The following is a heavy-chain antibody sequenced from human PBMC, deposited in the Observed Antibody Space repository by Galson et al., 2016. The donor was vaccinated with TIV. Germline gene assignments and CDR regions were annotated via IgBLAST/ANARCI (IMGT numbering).Heavy chain of an antibody. J-gene: IGHJ3*02. Sequence: SVKVSCKASGYTFINYAMYWVRQAPGQRLEWMGWINPGNGNTRYSETFRGRVTLTRDTSATTAYMELTSLTSDDTAVYYCANRGNSSWYSVEIWGQGTMVTVSS. D-gene: IGHD6-13*01. CDR2: INPGNGNT. CDR3: ANRGNSSWYSVEI. V-gene: IGHV1-3*01. CDR1: GYTFINYA.